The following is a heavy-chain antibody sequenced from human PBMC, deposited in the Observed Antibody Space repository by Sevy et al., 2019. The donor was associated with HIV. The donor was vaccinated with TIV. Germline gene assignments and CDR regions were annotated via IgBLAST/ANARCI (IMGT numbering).Heavy chain of an antibody. CDR2: VNPSGGST. CDR3: ARDSDNYDILTGYYPFDY. Sequence: ASVKVSCRASGYTFTSNYMHWVRQAPGQGLEWMGIVNPSGGSTSYAQKFQGRVTMTRDTSTSTVYMELSSLRSEDTAVYYCARDSDNYDILTGYYPFDYWVQGTLVTVSS. J-gene: IGHJ4*02. D-gene: IGHD3-9*01. V-gene: IGHV1-46*01. CDR1: GYTFTSNY.